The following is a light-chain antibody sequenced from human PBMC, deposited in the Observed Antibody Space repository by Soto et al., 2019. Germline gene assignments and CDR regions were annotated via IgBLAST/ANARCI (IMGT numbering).Light chain of an antibody. CDR2: WAS. J-gene: IGKJ1*01. CDR1: RSILNSGNNYNL. Sequence: DIVMTQSPDSLAVSLGERATINCQSSRSILNSGNNYNLLAWYQQKPGQPPKLLIYWASTRESGVPDRFSGSGSGTDFTLTISRLQAEDVAVYYCQQDHGTPWTFGQGTKVEIK. V-gene: IGKV4-1*01. CDR3: QQDHGTPWT.